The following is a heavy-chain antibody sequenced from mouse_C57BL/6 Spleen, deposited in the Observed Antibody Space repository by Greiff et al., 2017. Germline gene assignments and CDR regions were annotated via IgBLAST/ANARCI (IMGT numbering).Heavy chain of an antibody. CDR1: GYTFTSYW. J-gene: IGHJ2*01. CDR3: ARGGTVVALDY. D-gene: IGHD1-1*01. V-gene: IGHV1-52*01. Sequence: QVQLQQPGAELVRPGSSVKLSCKASGYTFTSYWMHWVKQRPIQGLEWIGNIDPSDSETHYNQKFKDKATLTVDKSSSTAYMQLSSLTSEDSAVYDCARGGTVVALDYWGQGTTLTVSS. CDR2: IDPSDSET.